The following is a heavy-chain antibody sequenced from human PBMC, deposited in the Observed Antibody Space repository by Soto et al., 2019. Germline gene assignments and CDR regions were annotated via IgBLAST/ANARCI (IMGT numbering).Heavy chain of an antibody. J-gene: IGHJ4*02. D-gene: IGHD3-10*01. CDR2: FDPEDGET. V-gene: IGHV1-24*01. Sequence: ASVKVSCKVSGYTLTELSMHWVRQAPGKGLEWMGGFDPEDGETIYAQKFQGRVTMTEDTSTDTAYMELSSLRSEDTAVYYCARPSSGSYCFDYWGQGTLVTVSS. CDR3: ARPSSGSYCFDY. CDR1: GYTLTELS.